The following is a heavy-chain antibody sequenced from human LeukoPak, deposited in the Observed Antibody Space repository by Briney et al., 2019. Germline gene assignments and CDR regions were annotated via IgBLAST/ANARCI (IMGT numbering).Heavy chain of an antibody. CDR3: ARDRVVRGVIIGNWFDP. D-gene: IGHD3-10*01. Sequence: SETLSLTCTVSGGSISSGGYYWSWIRQHPGKGLEWIGYIYYSGSTYYNPSLKSRVTISVDTSKNQFSLKLSSVTAADTAVYYCARDRVVRGVIIGNWFDPWGQGTLVTVSS. V-gene: IGHV4-31*03. CDR2: IYYSGST. CDR1: GGSISSGGYY. J-gene: IGHJ5*02.